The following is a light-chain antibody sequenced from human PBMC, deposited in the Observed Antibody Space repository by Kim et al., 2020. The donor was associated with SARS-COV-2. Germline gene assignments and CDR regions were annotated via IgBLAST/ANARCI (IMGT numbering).Light chain of an antibody. CDR2: GKN. CDR3: QSRDSSGKVV. CDR1: SLRHYY. V-gene: IGLV3-19*01. J-gene: IGLJ2*01. Sequence: SSELTQDPAVSVALGQTVSITCQGDSLRHYYVSWYQRRPGQAPILVIYGKNNRPSGIPDRLSGSSSGNTAFLTITGAQAEDETDYYCQSRDSSGKVVFGGGTKLTVL.